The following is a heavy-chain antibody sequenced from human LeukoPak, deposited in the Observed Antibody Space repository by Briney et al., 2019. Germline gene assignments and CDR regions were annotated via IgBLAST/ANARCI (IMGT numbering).Heavy chain of an antibody. V-gene: IGHV4-59*01. D-gene: IGHD2-15*01. CDR3: ARDAHHCSGGSCYYGVDY. CDR2: IYYSGST. J-gene: IGHJ4*02. CDR1: GGSISSYY. Sequence: SETLSLTCTVSGGSISSYYWSWIRQPPGKGLEWIGYIYYSGSTNYNPSLKSRVTISVDTSKNQFSLKLSSVTAADTAVYYCARDAHHCSGGSCYYGVDYWGQGTQVTVSS.